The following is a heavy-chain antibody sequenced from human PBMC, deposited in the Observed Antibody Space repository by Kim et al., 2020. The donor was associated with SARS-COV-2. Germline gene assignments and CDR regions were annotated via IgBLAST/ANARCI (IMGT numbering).Heavy chain of an antibody. CDR2: FDAAGNI. CDR1: GFSVRNNY. J-gene: IGHJ3*02. CDR3: ARSYVDALDI. V-gene: IGHV3-66*01. Sequence: GGSLRLSCVVSGFSVRNNYMNWVRQAPGKGLEWVSIFDAAGNIYYTASVKGRFTISKDNSRNTVSLQMHNLRVDDTAVYFCARSYVDALDIWGQGTLVTV. D-gene: IGHD3-10*02.